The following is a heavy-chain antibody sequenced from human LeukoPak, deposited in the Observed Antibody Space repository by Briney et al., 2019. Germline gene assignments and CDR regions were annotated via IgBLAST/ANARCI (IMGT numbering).Heavy chain of an antibody. Sequence: GASVKVSCKASGYTFTGYYMHWVRQAPGQGLEWMGWINPNSGGTNYAQKFQGRVTMTRDTSISTAYMELSGLRSDDTAVYYCARGRVAGTLNWFDPWGQGTLVTVSS. J-gene: IGHJ5*02. V-gene: IGHV1-2*02. CDR1: GYTFTGYY. CDR3: ARGRVAGTLNWFDP. CDR2: INPNSGGT. D-gene: IGHD6-19*01.